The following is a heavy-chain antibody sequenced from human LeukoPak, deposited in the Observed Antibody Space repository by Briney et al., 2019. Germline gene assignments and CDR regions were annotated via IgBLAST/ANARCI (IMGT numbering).Heavy chain of an antibody. CDR3: ATSWGPDTSAFRWGRDGMDV. V-gene: IGHV3-23*01. Sequence: GGSLRLSCAASGIIFSNDGMSWVRQAPGKGLEWVSSISKSGDHTYYAASAKGRFTIYRDNSKYTQYLQMNSLRAEDTAVYYCATSWGPDTSAFRWGRDGMDVWGQGTTVIVS. D-gene: IGHD3-16*01. CDR1: GIIFSNDG. CDR2: ISKSGDHT. J-gene: IGHJ6*02.